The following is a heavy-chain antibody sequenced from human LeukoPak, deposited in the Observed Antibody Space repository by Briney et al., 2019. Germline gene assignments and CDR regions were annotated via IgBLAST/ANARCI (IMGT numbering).Heavy chain of an antibody. CDR2: ISMSGART. D-gene: IGHD6-13*01. J-gene: IGHJ4*02. CDR1: GFTFRSYA. V-gene: IGHV3-23*01. Sequence: PGGSLRLSCAASGFTFRSYAMTWVRQAPGKGLEWVSTISMSGARTYYADSVKGRFTISRDNSKNTLYLQMNSLRPDDTAVYYCAKDLSAGHFDYWGQGSLVTVSS. CDR3: AKDLSAGHFDY.